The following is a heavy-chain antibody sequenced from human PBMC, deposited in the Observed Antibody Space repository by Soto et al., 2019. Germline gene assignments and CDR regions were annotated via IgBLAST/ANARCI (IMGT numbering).Heavy chain of an antibody. J-gene: IGHJ4*02. V-gene: IGHV3-23*01. D-gene: IGHD6-19*01. CDR1: GFTFSSYA. CDR3: ARRSSGWSCDY. Sequence: EVQLLESGGGLVQPGGSLRLSCAASGFTFSSYAMNWVRQAPGKGLEWVSVISGSGDSTYYADSVKGRFTISRDNSKNTLYLQMNSLRAEDTAVYYCARRSSGWSCDYWGQGTMVTVSS. CDR2: ISGSGDST.